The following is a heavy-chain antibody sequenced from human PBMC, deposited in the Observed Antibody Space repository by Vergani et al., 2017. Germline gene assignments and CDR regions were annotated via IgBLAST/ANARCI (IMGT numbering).Heavy chain of an antibody. CDR1: GFTFSSYS. CDR3: ARDRNDYFYYFDY. Sequence: EVQLVESGGGLVQPGGSLRLSCAASGFTFSSYSMNWVRQAPGKGLEWVSYISSSSTIYYADSVKGRFTISRDNAKNSLYLQMNSLRDEDTAVYYCARDRNDYFYYFDYWGQGTLVTVSS. CDR2: ISSSSTI. V-gene: IGHV3-48*02. D-gene: IGHD2/OR15-2a*01. J-gene: IGHJ4*02.